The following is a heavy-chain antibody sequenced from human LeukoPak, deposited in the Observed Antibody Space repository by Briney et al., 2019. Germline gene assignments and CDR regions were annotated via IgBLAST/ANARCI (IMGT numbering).Heavy chain of an antibody. CDR1: GGSFSGYY. CDR2: INHSGST. CDR3: ARALPRYCSSTSCYYYYGMDV. J-gene: IGHJ6*02. D-gene: IGHD2-2*01. V-gene: IGHV4-34*01. Sequence: PSETLSLTCAVYGGSFSGYYWSWIRQPPGKGLEWIGEINHSGSTNCNPSLKSRVTISVDTSKNQFSLKLSSVTAADTAVYYCARALPRYCSSTSCYYYYGMDVWGQGTTVTVSS.